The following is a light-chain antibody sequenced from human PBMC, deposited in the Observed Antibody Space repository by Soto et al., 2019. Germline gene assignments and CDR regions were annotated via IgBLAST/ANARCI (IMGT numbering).Light chain of an antibody. CDR1: QTIRNY. J-gene: IGKJ2*01. CDR2: AAS. Sequence: DIQMTQSPSSLSASVGDRVTITCRASQTIRNYLNWYQQRPGKTPNLLVYAASNLRSGVPSRFSGSGSGTDFTLTTSSLQPEDFGTYYCQQIHSTSSYTFGQGSRVDVK. V-gene: IGKV1-39*01. CDR3: QQIHSTSSYT.